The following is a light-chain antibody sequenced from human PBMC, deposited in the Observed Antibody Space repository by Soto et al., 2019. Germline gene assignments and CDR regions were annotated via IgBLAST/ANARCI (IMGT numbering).Light chain of an antibody. J-gene: IGKJ1*01. Sequence: DIVMTQSPDSLAVSLGEGATVNCKSSQSVLYSSNNKNYLAWYQQKPGQPPRLLISWASTRESGVPDRFSGSGSGTDFTLTISSLQAEDVAIYYCQQYYSSPAWTFGQGTKVEIK. CDR3: QQYYSSPAWT. CDR1: QSVLYSSNNKNY. CDR2: WAS. V-gene: IGKV4-1*01.